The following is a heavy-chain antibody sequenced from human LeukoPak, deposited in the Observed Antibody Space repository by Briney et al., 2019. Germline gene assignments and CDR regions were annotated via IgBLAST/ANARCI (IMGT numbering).Heavy chain of an antibody. CDR2: INPSGGGT. CDR3: ARPGVVAAPPPDY. J-gene: IGHJ4*02. V-gene: IGHV1-46*01. Sequence: GASVKVSCKASGYTFTSYYIHWVRQAPGQGLEWMGIINPSGGGTNYAQKFQARVTMTRDTSTSTVYMELSSLRSDDTAVYYCARPGVVAAPPPDYWGQGTLVTVSS. D-gene: IGHD6-6*01. CDR1: GYTFTSYY.